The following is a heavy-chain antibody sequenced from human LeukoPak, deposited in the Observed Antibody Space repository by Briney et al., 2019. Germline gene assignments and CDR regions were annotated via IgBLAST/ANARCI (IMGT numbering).Heavy chain of an antibody. CDR1: GYSFTSYW. V-gene: IGHV5-51*01. Sequence: PGGSLRLSCKGSGYSFTSYWIGWVRQMPGKGLEWMGIIYPGDSDTRYSPSFQGQVTISADKSISTAYLQWSSLKASDTAMYYCARLVVVPAAMDYWGQGTLVTVSS. D-gene: IGHD2-2*01. CDR3: ARLVVVPAAMDY. J-gene: IGHJ4*02. CDR2: IYPGDSDT.